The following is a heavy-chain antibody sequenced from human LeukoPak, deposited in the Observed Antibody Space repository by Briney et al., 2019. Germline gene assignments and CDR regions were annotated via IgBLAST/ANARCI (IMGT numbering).Heavy chain of an antibody. J-gene: IGHJ4*02. D-gene: IGHD2-15*01. CDR2: IYYSGST. Sequence: SETLSHTCTVSGGSISSYYWSWIRQPPGKGLEWIGYIYYSGSTNYNPSLKSRVTISVDTSKNQSSLKLSSVTAADTAVYYCAREGAAPFDYWGQGTLVTVSS. V-gene: IGHV4-59*01. CDR3: AREGAAPFDY. CDR1: GGSISSYY.